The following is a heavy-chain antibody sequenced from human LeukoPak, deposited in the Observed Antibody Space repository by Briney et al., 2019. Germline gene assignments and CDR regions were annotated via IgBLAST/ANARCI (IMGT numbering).Heavy chain of an antibody. CDR1: GGSISSGGYS. V-gene: IGHV4-31*11. CDR3: ARGDGYSCDC. D-gene: IGHD5-24*01. J-gene: IGHJ4*02. Sequence: SETLSLTCAVSGGSISSGGYSWSWIRQHPGKGLEWIGYIYYSGSTYYNPSLKSRVTISVATSWTQFSLTLTSVTAADTAVYYCARGDGYSCDCWGQGTLVTVSS. CDR2: IYYSGST.